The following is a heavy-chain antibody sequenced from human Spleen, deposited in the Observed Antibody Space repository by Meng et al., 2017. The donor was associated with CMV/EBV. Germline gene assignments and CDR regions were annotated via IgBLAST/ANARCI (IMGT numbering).Heavy chain of an antibody. CDR2: DGRYNGKT. Sequence: FTTDGFSCMRQAPGQGLQWMGWDGRYNGKTNYAEEVQGKVTMTKDTSTSTAYMELRSLRSNDTAVYYCARAGYYYDSSGYSHAFDIWGQGTMVTVSS. V-gene: IGHV1-18*01. CDR1: FTTDG. J-gene: IGHJ3*02. D-gene: IGHD3-22*01. CDR3: ARAGYYYDSSGYSHAFDI.